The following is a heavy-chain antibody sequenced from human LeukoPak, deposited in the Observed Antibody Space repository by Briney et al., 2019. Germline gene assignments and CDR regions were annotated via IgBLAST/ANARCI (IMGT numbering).Heavy chain of an antibody. V-gene: IGHV3-11*01. Sequence: GGSLRLSCAASGFTFSDYYMSWIRQAPGKGLGWVSYISSSGSTIYYADSVKGRFTISRDNAKNSLYLQMNSLRVEDTAVYYCAREKATNPVGYYGMDVWGQGTTVTVSS. CDR3: AREKATNPVGYYGMDV. CDR2: ISSSGSTI. D-gene: IGHD1-26*01. J-gene: IGHJ6*02. CDR1: GFTFSDYY.